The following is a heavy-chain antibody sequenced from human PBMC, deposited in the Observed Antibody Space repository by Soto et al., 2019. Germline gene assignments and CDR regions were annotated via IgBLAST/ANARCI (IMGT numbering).Heavy chain of an antibody. Sequence: QVQLVESGGGVVQPGRSLRLSCAASGLTFSSYGMQWVRQAPGKGLEWVAVIWYDGSNKYYADSVKGRFTISRDNSKNTLYLQMNSLRAEDTAVYYCARVGAAAGTVSDYGMDVWGQGTTVTVSS. D-gene: IGHD6-13*01. CDR3: ARVGAAAGTVSDYGMDV. V-gene: IGHV3-33*01. CDR2: IWYDGSNK. J-gene: IGHJ6*02. CDR1: GLTFSSYG.